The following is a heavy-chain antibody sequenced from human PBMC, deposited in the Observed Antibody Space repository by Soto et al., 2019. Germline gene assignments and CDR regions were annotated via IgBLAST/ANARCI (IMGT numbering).Heavy chain of an antibody. Sequence: SVKVSCKASGGTFTNYAISWVRQAPGQGLEWVGGIFPHIGTTNYAQDFQGRVTITADESTSTAYMALNSLRSEDTAVYYCARWGLVLMPLTCRGGSCYRGYSLQWGQGTLVTVS. CDR1: GGTFTNYA. CDR3: ARWGLVLMPLTCRGGSCYRGYSLQ. V-gene: IGHV1-69*13. CDR2: IFPHIGTT. D-gene: IGHD2-15*01. J-gene: IGHJ1*01.